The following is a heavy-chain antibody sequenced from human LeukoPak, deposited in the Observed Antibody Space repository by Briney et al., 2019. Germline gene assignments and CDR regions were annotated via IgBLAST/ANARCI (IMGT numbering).Heavy chain of an antibody. Sequence: GGSLRLSCAASGFTFSSYTMNWVRQAPGKGLEWVSYISSSSSTIYYADSVKGRFTISRDNAKNLLYLQMNSLRAEDTAVYHCARERGATDDWFDYWGQGTLVTVSS. CDR2: ISSSSSTI. CDR3: ARERGATDDWFDY. J-gene: IGHJ4*02. V-gene: IGHV3-48*01. D-gene: IGHD1-26*01. CDR1: GFTFSSYT.